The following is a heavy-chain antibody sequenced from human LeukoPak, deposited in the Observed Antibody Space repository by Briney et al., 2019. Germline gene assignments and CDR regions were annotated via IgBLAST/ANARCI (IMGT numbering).Heavy chain of an antibody. CDR3: ARGRPTNLGGIY. D-gene: IGHD7-27*01. CDR1: GYTFTSHH. V-gene: IGHV1-8*01. CDR2: MNPDSGNT. J-gene: IGHJ4*02. Sequence: ASVRVSCKASGYTFTSHHINWVRQAAGQGLEWMGWMNPDSGNTAYAQKFQGRVTMTWDTSINTAYMELDSLRSEDTAVYYCARGRPTNLGGIYWGRGSLVTVSS.